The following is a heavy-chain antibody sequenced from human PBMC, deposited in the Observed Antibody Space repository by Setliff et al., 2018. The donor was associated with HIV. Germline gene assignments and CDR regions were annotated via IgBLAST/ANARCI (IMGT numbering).Heavy chain of an antibody. D-gene: IGHD6-6*01. CDR2: FHHSGSP. V-gene: IGHV4-59*13. CDR3: ARSLARDYWYFSH. CDR1: GDSISNYH. J-gene: IGHJ2*01. Sequence: SETLSLTCTVSGDSISNYHWSWIRQPPGKRLEFIGFFHHSGSPIYNPSLDSRVNISVDTSKYQFSLNLISVTSADTAVYYCARSLARDYWYFSHWGRGSLVTVSS.